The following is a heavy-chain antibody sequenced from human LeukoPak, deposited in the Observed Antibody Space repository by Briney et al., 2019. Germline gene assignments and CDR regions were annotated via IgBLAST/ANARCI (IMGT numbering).Heavy chain of an antibody. CDR2: ISSDGNNK. Sequence: GRSLRLSCAASGFTFSSYGMHWVRQAPGKGLEWVAVISSDGNNKNYVDPVKGRFTFSRDNSKNTLYLQMNSLRAEDTAVYYCAKGNDIGGYYYPHFDYWGQGTLVTVSS. D-gene: IGHD3-22*01. V-gene: IGHV3-30*18. J-gene: IGHJ4*02. CDR1: GFTFSSYG. CDR3: AKGNDIGGYYYPHFDY.